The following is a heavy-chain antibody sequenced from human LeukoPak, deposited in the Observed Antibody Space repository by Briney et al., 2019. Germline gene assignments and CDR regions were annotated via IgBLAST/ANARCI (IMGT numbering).Heavy chain of an antibody. D-gene: IGHD1-14*01. CDR3: ARSRTLKSGFWFDP. CDR1: GYTFTSYY. V-gene: IGHV1-2*02. J-gene: IGHJ5*02. Sequence: ASVKVSCKASGYTFTSYYMHWVRQAPGQGLEWMGWINPNSGGTNYAQKFQGRVTMTRDTSISTAYMELSRLRSDDTAVYYCARSRTLKSGFWFDPWGQGTLVTVSS. CDR2: INPNSGGT.